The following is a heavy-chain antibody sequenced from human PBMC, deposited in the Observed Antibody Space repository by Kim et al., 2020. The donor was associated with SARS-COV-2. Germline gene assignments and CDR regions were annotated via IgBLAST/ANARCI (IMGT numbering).Heavy chain of an antibody. J-gene: IGHJ4*02. Sequence: SVKGRFTISRDNAKNSLYLQMNSLRAEDTAVYYCARAPNYYDSSGYNFDYWGQGTLVTVSS. V-gene: IGHV3-21*01. D-gene: IGHD3-22*01. CDR3: ARAPNYYDSSGYNFDY.